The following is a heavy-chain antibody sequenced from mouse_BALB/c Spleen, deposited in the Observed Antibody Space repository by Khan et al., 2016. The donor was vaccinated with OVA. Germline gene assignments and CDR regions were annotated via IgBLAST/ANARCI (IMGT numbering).Heavy chain of an antibody. CDR1: GFTFSSYG. J-gene: IGHJ3*01. Sequence: EVELVESGGDLVKPGGSLNLSCEASGFTFSSYGMSWLRQTPDKRLEWVATINNGGTYTNFPDSVKGRLTISRDNVNNTLYLQMSSLKSEDTAMYYCARHRFTTPTAWFAYWGQGTLVTVFA. CDR2: INNGGTYT. CDR3: ARHRFTTPTAWFAY. D-gene: IGHD1-2*01. V-gene: IGHV5-6*01.